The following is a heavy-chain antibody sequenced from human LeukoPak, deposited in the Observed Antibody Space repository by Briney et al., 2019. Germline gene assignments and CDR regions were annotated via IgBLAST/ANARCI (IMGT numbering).Heavy chain of an antibody. CDR1: GGSFSGYY. D-gene: IGHD3-16*01. CDR2: INHSGST. J-gene: IGHJ6*03. CDR3: AGVTAEGDYYMDV. Sequence: PSETLSLTCAVYGGSFSGYYWSWIRQPPGKGLEWIGEINHSGSTNYNPSLKSRVTISVDTSKNQFSLKLSSVTAADTAVYYCAGVTAEGDYYMDVWGKGTTVTVSS. V-gene: IGHV4-34*01.